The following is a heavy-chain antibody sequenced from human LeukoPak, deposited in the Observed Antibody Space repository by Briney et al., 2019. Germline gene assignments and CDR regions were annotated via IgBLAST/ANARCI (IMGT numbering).Heavy chain of an antibody. D-gene: IGHD5-24*01. CDR1: GFTFSSYA. CDR3: TRDEGDGYSLFDY. CDR2: ISYDGSNK. V-gene: IGHV3-30-3*01. Sequence: GGSLRLSCAASGFTFSSYAMHWVRQAPCKGLEWVAVISYDGSNKYYADSVKGRFTISRDNSKNTLYLQMNSLRAEDTAVYYCTRDEGDGYSLFDYWGQGTLVTVSS. J-gene: IGHJ4*02.